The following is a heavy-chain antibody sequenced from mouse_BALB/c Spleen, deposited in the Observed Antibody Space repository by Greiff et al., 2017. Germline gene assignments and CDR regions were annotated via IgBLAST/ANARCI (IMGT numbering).Heavy chain of an antibody. CDR1: GFTFSSFG. CDR3: ARSRSYEYYFDY. CDR2: ISSGSSTI. Sequence: EVKLQESGGGLVQPGGSRKLSCAASGFTFSSFGMHWVRQAPEKGLEWVAYISSGSSTIYYADTVKGRFTISRDNPKNTLFLQMTSLRSEDTAMYYCARSRSYEYYFDYWGQGTTLTVSS. D-gene: IGHD2-3*01. V-gene: IGHV5-17*02. J-gene: IGHJ2*01.